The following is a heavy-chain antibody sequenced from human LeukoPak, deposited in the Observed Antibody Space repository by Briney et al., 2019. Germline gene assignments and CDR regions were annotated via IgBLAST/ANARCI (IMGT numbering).Heavy chain of an antibody. J-gene: IGHJ4*02. Sequence: GGSLRLSCAVSGFTLRNYAVSWVRQAPGKGLEWVSAISSSGGSTYYADSAKGRFTISRDNSKNTLYLQMNSLRAEDTDVYYCARAALGYCGSTSCYWVIGYFDYWDQGPLVTVSS. CDR2: ISSSGGST. CDR1: GFTLRNYA. D-gene: IGHD2-2*01. V-gene: IGHV3-23*01. CDR3: ARAALGYCGSTSCYWVIGYFDY.